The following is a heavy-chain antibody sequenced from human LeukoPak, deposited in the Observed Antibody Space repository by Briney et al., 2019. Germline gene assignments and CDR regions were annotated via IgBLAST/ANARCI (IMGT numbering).Heavy chain of an antibody. D-gene: IGHD3-16*02. J-gene: IGHJ5*02. CDR1: GFTFSSYA. CDR3: AKDAYYDYVWGSYRSNWFDP. Sequence: PGGSLRLSCAASGFTFSSYAMSWVRQAPGKGLEWVSAISSSGGSTYYADSVKGRFTISRDNSKNTLYLQMNSLRAEDTAVYYCAKDAYYDYVWGSYRSNWFDPWGQGTLVTVSS. CDR2: ISSSGGST. V-gene: IGHV3-23*01.